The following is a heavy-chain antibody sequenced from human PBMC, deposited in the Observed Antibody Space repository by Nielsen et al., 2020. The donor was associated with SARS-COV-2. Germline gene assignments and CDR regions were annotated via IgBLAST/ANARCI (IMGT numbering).Heavy chain of an antibody. CDR2: ISYDGSNK. CDR3: ARVDSSSWYYYYYYYGMDV. J-gene: IGHJ6*02. D-gene: IGHD6-13*01. Sequence: VRQAPGKGLECVAVISYDGSNKYYADSVKGRFTISRDNSKNTLYLQMNSLRAEDTAVYYCARVDSSSWYYYYYYYGMDVWGQGTTVTVSS. V-gene: IGHV3-30-3*01.